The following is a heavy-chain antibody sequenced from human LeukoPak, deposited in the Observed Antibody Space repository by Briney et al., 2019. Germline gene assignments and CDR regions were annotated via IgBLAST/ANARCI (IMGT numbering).Heavy chain of an antibody. CDR3: AREVSSWYVVDY. J-gene: IGHJ4*02. CDR2: INPSGGST. V-gene: IGHV1-46*01. D-gene: IGHD6-13*01. CDR1: GYTFTSYH. Sequence: GASVKVSCKASGYTFTSYHMHWVRQAPGQGLEWMGIINPSGGSTSYAQKFQGRVTMTRDTSTSTVYMELSSLRSEDTAVYYCAREVSSWYVVDYWGQGTLVTVSS.